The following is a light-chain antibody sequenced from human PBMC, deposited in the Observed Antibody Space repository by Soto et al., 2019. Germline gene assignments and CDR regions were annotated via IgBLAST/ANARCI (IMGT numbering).Light chain of an antibody. J-gene: IGKJ3*01. Sequence: EMVMTQSPDTLSVSPGERATLSCRASQSINYNLAWYQQKPGQAPRLLIYGASTRATGIPARFSGSESGTEFTLTISSLQSEDFATYFCQQTNHFPFTFGPGTKVDIK. CDR1: QSINYN. V-gene: IGKV3-15*01. CDR2: GAS. CDR3: QQTNHFPFT.